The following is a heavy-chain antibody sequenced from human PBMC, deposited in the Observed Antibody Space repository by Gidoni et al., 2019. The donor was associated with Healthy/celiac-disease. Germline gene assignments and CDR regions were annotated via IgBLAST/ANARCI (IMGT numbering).Heavy chain of an antibody. Sequence: EVQLVESGGGLVKPGVSLRLSSAASGFTFSSYRMNWVRQAPGKGLEWVSSISSSSSYIYYADSVKGRFTISRDNAKNSLYLQMNSLRAEDTAVYYCARVACTNGVCYIYDAFDIWGQGTMVTVSS. CDR1: GFTFSSYR. V-gene: IGHV3-21*01. CDR2: ISSSSSYI. D-gene: IGHD2-8*01. CDR3: ARVACTNGVCYIYDAFDI. J-gene: IGHJ3*02.